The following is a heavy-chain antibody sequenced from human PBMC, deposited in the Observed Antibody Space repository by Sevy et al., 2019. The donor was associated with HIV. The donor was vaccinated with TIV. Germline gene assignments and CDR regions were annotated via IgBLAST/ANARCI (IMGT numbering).Heavy chain of an antibody. J-gene: IGHJ4*02. CDR2: IKSKTDAATR. CDR3: AAGTGTSDFDY. D-gene: IGHD1-7*01. Sequence: GGSLRLSCAASGFTFSEAWMSWVRQAPGKGREWVGRIKSKTDAATRDFAAPVRGRFSISRDDSANTVYLVMNNLKPEDTGVYYCAAGTGTSDFDYWGQGTLVTVSS. V-gene: IGHV3-15*01. CDR1: GFTFSEAW.